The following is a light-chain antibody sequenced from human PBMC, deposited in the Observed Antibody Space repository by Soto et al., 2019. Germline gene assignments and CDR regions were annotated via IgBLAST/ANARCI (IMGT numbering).Light chain of an antibody. V-gene: IGKV1-39*01. CDR1: QTISRY. Sequence: DIQMTQSPSSLSASVGDRVTITCRASQTISRYLNWYQLKPGKAPKLLIYAASTLQSGVPSRFSGSGSGTDFTLTISNLQPEDFATYYCQQTYSTPPLTFGQGTRLEIK. J-gene: IGKJ5*01. CDR3: QQTYSTPPLT. CDR2: AAS.